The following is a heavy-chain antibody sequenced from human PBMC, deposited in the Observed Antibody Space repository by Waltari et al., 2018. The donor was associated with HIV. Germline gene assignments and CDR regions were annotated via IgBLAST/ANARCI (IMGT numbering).Heavy chain of an antibody. D-gene: IGHD6-19*01. V-gene: IGHV3-23*01. Sequence: EVQLLESGGGLVQPGESLRLSCAASGFAFNNYAMNWVRQAPGKGRGWVAAIGGNSYIHTYYADSVKGRFTVSRDNSKRKVYLQMNSLRVEDTAVYYCAHQISGQWLTPGHWGQGTLVTVSS. CDR3: AHQISGQWLTPGH. J-gene: IGHJ4*02. CDR2: IGGNSYIHT. CDR1: GFAFNNYA.